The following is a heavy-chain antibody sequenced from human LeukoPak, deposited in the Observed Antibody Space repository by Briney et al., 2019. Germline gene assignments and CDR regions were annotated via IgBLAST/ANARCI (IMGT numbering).Heavy chain of an antibody. D-gene: IGHD3-3*01. CDR2: INHSGRT. Sequence: PSETLSLTCAVYGGSFSGYYWSWIRQPPGKGLEWIGEINHSGRTNYNPSLTSRVTISVETSQNQFSLKLSSVTAADTAVYYCARGGRFFEFTTLYYFDYWGQGTLVIVSS. V-gene: IGHV4-34*01. CDR1: GGSFSGYY. J-gene: IGHJ4*02. CDR3: ARGGRFFEFTTLYYFDY.